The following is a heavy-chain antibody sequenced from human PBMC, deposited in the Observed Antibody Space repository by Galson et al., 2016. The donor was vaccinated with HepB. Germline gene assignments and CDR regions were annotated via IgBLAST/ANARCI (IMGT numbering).Heavy chain of an antibody. D-gene: IGHD3-10*01. Sequence: SLRLSCAASGFTFSSYWMSWVRQAPGKGLEWVANIKQDGSEKYYVDSAKGRFTISRDNAKNSLYLQMNSLRDEDTAVYYCARGLRDYYGSGISRGWGDVWGKGTTVTVSS. CDR1: GFTFSSYW. V-gene: IGHV3-7*01. CDR2: IKQDGSEK. CDR3: ARGLRDYYGSGISRGWGDV. J-gene: IGHJ6*04.